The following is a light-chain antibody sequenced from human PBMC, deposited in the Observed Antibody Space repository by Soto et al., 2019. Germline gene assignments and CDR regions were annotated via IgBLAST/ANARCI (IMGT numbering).Light chain of an antibody. CDR3: QQYNNWPPSYT. V-gene: IGKV3-15*01. CDR2: VAS. Sequence: EIVMTQSPATLSVSPGERATLSCRASQSISSNLAWHQQKPGQAPRLLIYVASTRATGIPARFSGSGSGTEFTLTISSLQSEDFAVYYCQQYNNWPPSYTFGQGTKLEIK. CDR1: QSISSN. J-gene: IGKJ2*01.